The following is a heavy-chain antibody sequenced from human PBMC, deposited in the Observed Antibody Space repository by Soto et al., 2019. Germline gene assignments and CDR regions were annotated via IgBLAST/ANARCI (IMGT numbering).Heavy chain of an antibody. CDR1: GFTFSNAW. Sequence: PGGSLRLSCAASGFTFSNAWMNWVRQAPGKGLEWVGRIKSKTDGGTTDYAAPVKGRFTISRDDSENTLYLQMNSLKTEDTTVYYCTTWFNYYDSSGYHVDKVDYWGQGTLVTVSS. D-gene: IGHD3-22*01. J-gene: IGHJ4*02. V-gene: IGHV3-15*07. CDR2: IKSKTDGGTT. CDR3: TTWFNYYDSSGYHVDKVDY.